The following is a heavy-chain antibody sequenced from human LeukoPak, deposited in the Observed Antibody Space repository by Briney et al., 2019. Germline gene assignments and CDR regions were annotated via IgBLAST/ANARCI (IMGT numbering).Heavy chain of an antibody. CDR1: GYTFSNHD. CDR2: MNPNSGNT. J-gene: IGHJ4*02. D-gene: IGHD5-12*01. CDR3: AGASFSATGLGF. Sequence: GASVKVSCKASGYTFSNHDINWVRQATGQGPEWMGWMNPNSGNTGYAQKFRGRVTMTRNTSISTAYMELSSLRSEDTAVYYCAGASFSATGLGFWRQGTLVTVSS. V-gene: IGHV1-8*01.